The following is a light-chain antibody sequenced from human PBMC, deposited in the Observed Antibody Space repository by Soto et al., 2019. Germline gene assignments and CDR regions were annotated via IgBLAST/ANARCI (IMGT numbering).Light chain of an antibody. CDR2: FGS. CDR1: QSLLQSNGYNY. V-gene: IGKV2-28*01. J-gene: IGKJ1*01. CDR3: MRAQQTPPT. Sequence: DIVMTQSPISLPVTPGEPASISCNSSQSLLQSNGYNYLDWYLQKPGQSPQLLIYFGSYRASGVPDRFSGIGSGTDFTLKIRRVEAEDVGVYYCMRAQQTPPTCGQGTKVEIK.